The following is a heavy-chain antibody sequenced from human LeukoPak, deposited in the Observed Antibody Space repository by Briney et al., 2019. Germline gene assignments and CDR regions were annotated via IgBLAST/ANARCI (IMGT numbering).Heavy chain of an antibody. D-gene: IGHD5-24*01. V-gene: IGHV1-46*01. CDR3: ARACLEGRDGRVSYYYYMDV. J-gene: IGHJ6*03. Sequence: GASVKVSCKASGYTFTSYYMHWVRQAPGQGLEWMGIINPSGGSTSYAQKFQGRVTMTRDMSTSTAYMELSSLRSEDTAVYYCARACLEGRDGRVSYYYYMDVWGKGTTVTISS. CDR1: GYTFTSYY. CDR2: INPSGGST.